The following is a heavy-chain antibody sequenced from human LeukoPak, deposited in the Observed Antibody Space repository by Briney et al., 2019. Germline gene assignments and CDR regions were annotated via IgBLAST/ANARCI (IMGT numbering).Heavy chain of an antibody. CDR3: ARVLTGSWDWFDP. J-gene: IGHJ5*02. CDR2: MKVDGSDI. D-gene: IGHD2-8*02. V-gene: IGHV3-7*01. CDR1: GFTFTNDF. Sequence: GGSLRLSCAASGFTFTNDFMTWVRQAPGKGLEWVANMKVDGSDIHYVDSVKGRFTISSDNARNSLYLQMSSLRAEDTAVYYCARVLTGSWDWFDPWGQGTLVTVSS.